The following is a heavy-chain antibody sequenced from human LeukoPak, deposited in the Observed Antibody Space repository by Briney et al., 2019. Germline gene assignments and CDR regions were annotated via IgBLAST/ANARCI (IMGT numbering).Heavy chain of an antibody. V-gene: IGHV3-30*02. D-gene: IGHD5-18*01. J-gene: IGHJ4*02. Sequence: PGGSLRLSCTVSGFTVSSNSMSWVRQTPGKGLEWVAFIRYDGSNKYYADSVKGRFSISRDNSKNTLYLQMNSLRPEDTAVYYCAKLGEGGYSYDYLPYYFDYWGQGTLVTVSS. CDR3: AKLGEGGYSYDYLPYYFDY. CDR2: IRYDGSNK. CDR1: GFTVSSNS.